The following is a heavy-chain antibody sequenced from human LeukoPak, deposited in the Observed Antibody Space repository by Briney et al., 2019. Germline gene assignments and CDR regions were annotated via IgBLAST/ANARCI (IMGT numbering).Heavy chain of an antibody. Sequence: PGGSLRLSCAASGFTFANYVLSWVRQAPGKGLEWVSGITGSGDSSYYADSMKGRFTTSRDNSKNTLYLQMNSLRAEDTAVYYCAKGLSGTYYTFHYWGQGTLVTVSS. CDR1: GFTFANYV. CDR2: ITGSGDSS. CDR3: AKGLSGTYYTFHY. D-gene: IGHD3-10*01. J-gene: IGHJ4*02. V-gene: IGHV3-23*01.